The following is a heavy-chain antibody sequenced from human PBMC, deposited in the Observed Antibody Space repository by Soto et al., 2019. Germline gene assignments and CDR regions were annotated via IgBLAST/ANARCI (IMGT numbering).Heavy chain of an antibody. V-gene: IGHV1-2*04. D-gene: IGHD2-2*01. CDR3: ARDAYCSSTSCYHVDYYYGMDV. J-gene: IGHJ6*02. CDR1: GYTFTGYY. CDR2: INPNSGGT. Sequence: ASVKVSCKASGYTFTGYYMHWVRQAPGQGHEWMGWINPNSGGTNYAQKFQGWVTMTRDTSISTAYMELSRLRSDDTAVYYCARDAYCSSTSCYHVDYYYGMDVWGQGTTVTVSS.